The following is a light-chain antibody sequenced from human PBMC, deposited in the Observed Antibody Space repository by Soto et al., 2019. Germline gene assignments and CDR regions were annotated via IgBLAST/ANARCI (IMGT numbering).Light chain of an antibody. V-gene: IGLV2-8*01. CDR1: SSDVGGYNY. Sequence: QSALTQPPSASGSPGQSVTISCTGTSSDVGGYNYVSWYQQHPGKAPKLMIYEVSKRPSGVPDRFSGSKSGNKASLTVSGLQAEDEADYYCSSYAGSNNWVCGGGTKVTVL. CDR2: EVS. CDR3: SSYAGSNNWV. J-gene: IGLJ3*02.